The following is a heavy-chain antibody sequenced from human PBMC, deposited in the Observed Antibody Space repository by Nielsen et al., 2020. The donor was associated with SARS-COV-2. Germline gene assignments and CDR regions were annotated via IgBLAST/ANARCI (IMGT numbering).Heavy chain of an antibody. CDR1: GFTFDDYG. Sequence: GESLKISCAASGFTFDDYGMSWVRPAPGKELEWVSGINWNGGSTGYADSVKGRFTISRDNAKNSLYLQMNSLRAEDTALYHCASIDGYGVQGYWGQGTLVTVSS. CDR2: INWNGGST. V-gene: IGHV3-20*01. J-gene: IGHJ4*02. D-gene: IGHD5-18*01. CDR3: ASIDGYGVQGY.